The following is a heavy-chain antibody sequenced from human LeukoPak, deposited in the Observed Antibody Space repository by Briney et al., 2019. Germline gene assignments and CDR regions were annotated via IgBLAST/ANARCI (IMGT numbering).Heavy chain of an antibody. CDR1: GYTFTSYD. CDR3: ARGRGTTVVRVVIDY. D-gene: IGHD4-23*01. CDR2: MNPNSGNT. J-gene: IGHJ4*02. V-gene: IGHV1-8*01. Sequence: ASVTVSCKASGYTFTSYDINWVRQATGQGLEWMGWMNPNSGNTGYAQKFQGRVTMTRNTSISTAYMELSSLRSEDTAVYYCARGRGTTVVRVVIDYWGQGTLVTVSS.